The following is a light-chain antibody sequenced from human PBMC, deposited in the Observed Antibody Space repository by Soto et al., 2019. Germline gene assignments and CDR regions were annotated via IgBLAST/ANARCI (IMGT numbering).Light chain of an antibody. CDR1: SSDVGAYNY. Sequence: QSALTQPASVSGSPGQSITISCAGTSSDVGAYNYVSWFQHHPGKAPKLMIYEVSNRPSGVSNRFSGSKSGNTASLTISGLQAEDEADYYCSSYTTSSTRVFGGGTKLTVL. CDR3: SSYTTSSTRV. J-gene: IGLJ3*02. CDR2: EVS. V-gene: IGLV2-14*01.